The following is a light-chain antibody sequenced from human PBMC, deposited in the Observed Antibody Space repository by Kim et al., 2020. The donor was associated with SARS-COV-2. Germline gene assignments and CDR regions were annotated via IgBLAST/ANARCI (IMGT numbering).Light chain of an antibody. CDR2: DVS. CDR3: QQYDDWPPYT. J-gene: IGKJ2*01. V-gene: IGKV3-15*01. CDR1: HLINNN. Sequence: SMSPGDRATLSCRASHLINNNLAWFQHKPGRPPTLLIFDVSTRVAAPARFSGSGSGTDFTLTIDSLRPEDCAVYYCQQYDDWPPYTFGQGTKLEI.